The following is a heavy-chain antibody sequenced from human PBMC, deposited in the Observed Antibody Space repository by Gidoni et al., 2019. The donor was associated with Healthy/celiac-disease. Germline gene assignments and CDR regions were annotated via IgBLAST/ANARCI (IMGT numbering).Heavy chain of an antibody. CDR3: AKDPYCSGGSCGHDAFDI. J-gene: IGHJ3*02. CDR2: IRYDGSNK. Sequence: QVQLVESGGGVVQPGGSLRLSCAASGFTFSSYGMHWVRQAPGKGLEWVAVIRYDGSNKYYADSVKGRFTISRDNSKNTLYLQMNSLRAEDTAVYYCAKDPYCSGGSCGHDAFDIWGQGTMVTVSS. D-gene: IGHD2-15*01. V-gene: IGHV3-30*02. CDR1: GFTFSSYG.